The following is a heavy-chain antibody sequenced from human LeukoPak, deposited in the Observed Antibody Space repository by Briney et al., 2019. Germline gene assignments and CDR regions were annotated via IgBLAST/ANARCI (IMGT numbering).Heavy chain of an antibody. J-gene: IGHJ4*02. CDR3: ARDPARYYDSSGYNNSGGIDY. D-gene: IGHD3-22*01. CDR2: ISSSGSTI. CDR1: GFTFSDYY. V-gene: IGHV3-11*04. Sequence: KPGGSLRLSCAASGFTFSDYYMSWIRQAPGKGLEWVSYISSSGSTIYYADSVKSRFTISRDNAKNSLYLQMNSLRAEDTAVYYCARDPARYYDSSGYNNSGGIDYWGQGTLVTVSS.